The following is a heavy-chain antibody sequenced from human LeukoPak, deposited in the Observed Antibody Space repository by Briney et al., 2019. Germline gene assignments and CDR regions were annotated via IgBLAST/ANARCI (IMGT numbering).Heavy chain of an antibody. CDR1: GGSFSGYY. CDR3: ARASRRSPRSSFDY. J-gene: IGHJ4*02. CDR2: INHSGST. Sequence: SETLSLTCAVYGGSFSGYYWSWIRQPPGKGLEWIGEINHSGSTNDNPSLKSRVTISVDTSKNQFSLKLSSVTAADTAVYYCARASRRSPRSSFDYWGQGTLVTVSS. V-gene: IGHV4-34*01.